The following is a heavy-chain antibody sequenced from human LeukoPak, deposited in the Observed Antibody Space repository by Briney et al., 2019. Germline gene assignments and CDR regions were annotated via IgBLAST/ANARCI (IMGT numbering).Heavy chain of an antibody. J-gene: IGHJ3*02. CDR2: INAGNGNT. V-gene: IGHV1-3*01. Sequence: ASVKVSCKASGYTFTSYSMSWVRQAPGQGLEWMGWINAGNGNTKYSQKFQGRITITRDTSASTAYMELSSLRSEDTAVYYCTSFYYGSGSDTFDIWGQGTKVTVSS. CDR1: GYTFTSYS. CDR3: TSFYYGSGSDTFDI. D-gene: IGHD3-10*01.